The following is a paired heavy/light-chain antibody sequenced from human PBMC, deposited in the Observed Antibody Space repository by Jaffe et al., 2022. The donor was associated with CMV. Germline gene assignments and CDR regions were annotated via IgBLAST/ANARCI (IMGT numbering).Light chain of an antibody. J-gene: IGKJ4*01. Sequence: DVQLTQSPSSLSASLGDRVTISCRASQTINNYLNWYQQKPGKAPKLLIFGATRLQSGVPSRFSGTGSGTHFTLTIISLQPEDSATYYCQQSFTIAKEVTFGGGTKVEIK. CDR1: QTINNY. V-gene: IGKV1-39*01. CDR3: QQSFTIAKEVT. CDR2: GAT.
Heavy chain of an antibody. D-gene: IGHD3-10*01. V-gene: IGHV4-39*01. J-gene: IGHJ4*02. CDR3: ARLFDSGSFHY. CDR1: GDSISSSSFY. Sequence: QLQLQESGPGLVKPSETLSLTCSVSGDSISSSSFYWVWIRQPPGKGLEWIGNIYYSGSSYSSPSLQSRVSMSVDTSNNQFSLKLTSVTAADTATYFCARLFDSGSFHYWGQGILVTVSS. CDR2: IYYSGSS.